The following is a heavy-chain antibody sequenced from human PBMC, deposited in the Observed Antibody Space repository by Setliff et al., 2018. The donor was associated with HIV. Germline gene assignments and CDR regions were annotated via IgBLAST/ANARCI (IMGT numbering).Heavy chain of an antibody. D-gene: IGHD6-6*01. CDR2: INHSGNT. V-gene: IGHV4-34*01. CDR1: GGSFMGYY. Sequence: SETLSLTCAVYGGSFMGYYWNWIRQPPGKGLEWIGEINHSGNTNSNPSLKSRVTISVDPSKSQFSLRLNSITAADTATYYCARGPESVAPRMCAFDIWCQGTMVTVSS. CDR3: ARGPESVAPRMCAFDI. J-gene: IGHJ3*02.